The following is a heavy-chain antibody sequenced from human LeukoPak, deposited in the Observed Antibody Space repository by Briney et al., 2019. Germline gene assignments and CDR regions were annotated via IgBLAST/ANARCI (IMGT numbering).Heavy chain of an antibody. J-gene: IGHJ4*02. CDR2: INPDSGGT. CDR3: ARYAETMIGYFDY. D-gene: IGHD3-22*01. CDR1: GYTFTGYY. Sequence: ASVKVSCKASGYTFTGYYMHWVRQAPGQGLEWMGWINPDSGGTNYAQKFQGRVTMTRDTSISTAYMELSRLRSDDTAVYYCARYAETMIGYFDYWGQGTLVTVSS. V-gene: IGHV1-2*02.